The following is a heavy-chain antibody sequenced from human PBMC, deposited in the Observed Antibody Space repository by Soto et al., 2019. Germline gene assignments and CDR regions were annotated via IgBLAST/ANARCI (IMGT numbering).Heavy chain of an antibody. J-gene: IGHJ4*02. V-gene: IGHV1-8*02. CDR1: GYSFTSFD. CDR3: AKDGAHRYCSRSSCHPAGAY. CDR2: MNPNSGNT. Sequence: ASVKVSCKSFGYSFTSFDVHWVRQASGQGLEWMGWMNPNSGNTDYAQRFQGRVTMTRNTSINTAYMELNSLTSDDTAVYYCAKDGAHRYCSRSSCHPAGAYWGQGTLVTVSS. D-gene: IGHD2-15*01.